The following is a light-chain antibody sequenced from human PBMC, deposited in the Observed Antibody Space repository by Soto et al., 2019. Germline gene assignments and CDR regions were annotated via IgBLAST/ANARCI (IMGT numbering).Light chain of an antibody. CDR2: KAS. J-gene: IGKJ1*01. Sequence: IQMTQSPSTLSASVGDRVTITCRASQSISNWLAWYHQKPGKAPKLLIYKASTLKSGVPSRFSGSGSGTEFTLTISSLQPDDFATYYCQHYNSYSEAFGQGTKGDIK. V-gene: IGKV1-5*03. CDR1: QSISNW. CDR3: QHYNSYSEA.